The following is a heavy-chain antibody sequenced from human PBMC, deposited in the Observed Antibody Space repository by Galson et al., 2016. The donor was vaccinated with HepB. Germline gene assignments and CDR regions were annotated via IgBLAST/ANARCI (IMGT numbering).Heavy chain of an antibody. V-gene: IGHV3-48*02. CDR2: ITSSSSVT. Sequence: SLRLSCADSGFTFSIYSINWVRQAPGKGLEWISHITSSSSVTYYADSVKGRFTISRDNAKKSLYLQMNSLRDEDTAVYYCANDWYGYMAYWGQGTLVTVSS. CDR1: GFTFSIYS. CDR3: ANDWYGYMAY. J-gene: IGHJ4*02. D-gene: IGHD3-9*01.